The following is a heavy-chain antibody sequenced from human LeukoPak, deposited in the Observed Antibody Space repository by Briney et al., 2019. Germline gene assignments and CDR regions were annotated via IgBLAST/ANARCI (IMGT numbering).Heavy chain of an antibody. Sequence: GSLRLSCAASGFTFSSYAMHWVRQPPGKGLEWIGEINHSGSTNYNPSLKSRVTISVDTSKNQFSLKLSSVTAADTAVYYCARGGSIDNSGYDYEDYWGQGTLVTVSS. CDR3: ARGGSIDNSGYDYEDY. D-gene: IGHD5-12*01. CDR2: INHSGST. CDR1: GFTFSSYA. J-gene: IGHJ4*02. V-gene: IGHV4-34*01.